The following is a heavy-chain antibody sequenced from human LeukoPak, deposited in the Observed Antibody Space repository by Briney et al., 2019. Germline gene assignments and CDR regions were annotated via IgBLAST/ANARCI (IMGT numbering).Heavy chain of an antibody. D-gene: IGHD4-17*01. J-gene: IGHJ4*02. CDR3: ARDYGDYHY. CDR1: GGTFTSYA. V-gene: IGHV1-69*13. Sequence: ASVTVSCKASGGTFTSYAISWVRQAPGQGLEWMGGIIPIFGTANHAQKFQGRVTITADESTSTAYMELSSLRSEDTAGYYCARDYGDYHYWGQGTLVTVSS. CDR2: IIPIFGTA.